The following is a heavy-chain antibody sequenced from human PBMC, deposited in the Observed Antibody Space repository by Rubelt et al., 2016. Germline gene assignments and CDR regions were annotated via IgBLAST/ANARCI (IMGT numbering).Heavy chain of an antibody. CDR1: GDSISNGGYY. CDR2: IYYSGST. J-gene: IGHJ4*02. D-gene: IGHD5-18*01. CDR3: ARAYSYAYGY. Sequence: QVQLQESGPGLVKPSQTLALTCTVSGDSISNGGYYWSWIRQHPGKGLEWIGYIYYSGSTYYNPSLKHRVTLSVDTSKNQISLRLRSETAADTAVYYCARAYSYAYGYWGQGTLVTVSS. V-gene: IGHV4-31*03.